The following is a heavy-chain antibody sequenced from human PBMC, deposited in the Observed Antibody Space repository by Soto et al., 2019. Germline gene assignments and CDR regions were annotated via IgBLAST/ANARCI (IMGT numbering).Heavy chain of an antibody. Sequence: ASVKVSCKASGYTFTSYAMHWVRQAPGQRLEWMGWINAGNGNTKYSQKFQGRVTITRDTSASTAYMELSSLRSEDTAVYYCARDGGYYYYMDVWGKGTTVTVSS. J-gene: IGHJ6*03. CDR2: INAGNGNT. CDR3: ARDGGYYYYMDV. V-gene: IGHV1-3*01. D-gene: IGHD3-16*01. CDR1: GYTFTSYA.